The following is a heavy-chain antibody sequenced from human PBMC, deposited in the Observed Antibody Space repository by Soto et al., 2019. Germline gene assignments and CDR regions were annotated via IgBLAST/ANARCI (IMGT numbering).Heavy chain of an antibody. V-gene: IGHV1-8*01. Sequence: QVQLVQSGAEVKKPGASVKVSCKASGYTFTSYDINWVRQATGQGLEWMGWMNPNSGNTGYAQKFQGRVPMTRNTSISKAYMERSSLRSDDTAVYYCGRSVFSSELLLLPRVDDAFDIWGQGTMVTVSS. CDR1: GYTFTSYD. D-gene: IGHD2-15*01. J-gene: IGHJ3*02. CDR3: GRSVFSSELLLLPRVDDAFDI. CDR2: MNPNSGNT.